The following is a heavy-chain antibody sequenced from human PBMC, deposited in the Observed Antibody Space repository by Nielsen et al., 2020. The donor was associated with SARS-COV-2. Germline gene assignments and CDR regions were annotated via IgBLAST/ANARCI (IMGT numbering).Heavy chain of an antibody. J-gene: IGHJ5*02. CDR1: GYSFTGYW. V-gene: IGHV5-51*01. CDR2: IYPGDSDT. Sequence: GESLKISCKASGYSFTGYWIGWVRQMPGKGLEWMGIIYPGDSDTRYSPSFQGQVTISADKSISTAYLQWSSLKASDTAMYYCARATYCSSTNCYVGFDPWGQGTLVTVSS. CDR3: ARATYCSSTNCYVGFDP. D-gene: IGHD2-2*01.